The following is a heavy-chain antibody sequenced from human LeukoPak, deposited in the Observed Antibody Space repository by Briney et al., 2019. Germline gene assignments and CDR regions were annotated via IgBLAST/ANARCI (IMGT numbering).Heavy chain of an antibody. Sequence: PSETLSLTCTVSGDSISSGDYYWSWIRQPAGKGLEWIGRISSSGSTNYNPSLKSRVTMSVDTSKNQFSLKLSSVTAADTAVYYCARVSWERHFDYWGQGTLVTVSS. CDR3: ARVSWERHFDY. CDR2: ISSSGST. CDR1: GDSISSGDYY. D-gene: IGHD1-26*01. J-gene: IGHJ4*02. V-gene: IGHV4-61*02.